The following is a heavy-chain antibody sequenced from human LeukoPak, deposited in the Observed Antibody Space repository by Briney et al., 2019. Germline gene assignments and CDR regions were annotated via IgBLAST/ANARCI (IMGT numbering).Heavy chain of an antibody. CDR2: IKQGGSQK. D-gene: IGHD4-17*01. J-gene: IGHJ4*02. V-gene: IGHV3-7*01. CDR1: GFTFSSHW. CDR3: ARGPNFGNYVDFLDS. Sequence: GGSLRLSCAASGFTFSSHWMTWVRQAPGKGLEWVANIKQGGSQKYYVDSVKGRFTISRDDAKSTLFLQMNSLRAEDSALYYCARGPNFGNYVDFLDSWGQGTLVTVSS.